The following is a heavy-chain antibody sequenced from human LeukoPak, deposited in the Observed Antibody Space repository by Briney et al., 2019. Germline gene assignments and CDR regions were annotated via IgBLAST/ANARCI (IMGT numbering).Heavy chain of an antibody. D-gene: IGHD2-2*01. CDR2: MCPSGRT. CDR1: NDSISSYC. CDR3: ARLYQNAIYYYYYMDV. J-gene: IGHJ6*03. V-gene: IGHV4-59*08. Sequence: PSETLSLTCTVSNDSISSYCCSWVRQPPGKGLEWIGFMCPSGRTDYNPSLKSRVTMSIDTSKNQLSMELRFLTAADTAVYYCARLYQNAIYYYYYMDVWGKGTTVTVSS.